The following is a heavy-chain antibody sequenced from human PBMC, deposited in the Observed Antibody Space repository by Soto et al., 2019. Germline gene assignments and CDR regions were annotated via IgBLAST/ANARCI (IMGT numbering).Heavy chain of an antibody. CDR2: VIPIFGTP. D-gene: IGHD2-15*01. Sequence: QVQLVQSGAEVKKPRSSVKVSCKAPGGTFSTYAISWVRQAPGQGLEWMGGVIPIFGTPKYAQKIQGRVTITADESTSTGYMELRSLRSEDTAVYYCARSQGGSSSLDIYYYYYYGMDVWGQGTTVTVSS. V-gene: IGHV1-69*01. J-gene: IGHJ6*02. CDR1: GGTFSTYA. CDR3: ARSQGGSSSLDIYYYYYYGMDV.